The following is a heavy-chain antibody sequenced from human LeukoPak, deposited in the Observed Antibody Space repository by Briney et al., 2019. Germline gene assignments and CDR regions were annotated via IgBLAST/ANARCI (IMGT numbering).Heavy chain of an antibody. J-gene: IGHJ4*02. V-gene: IGHV1-69*05. CDR1: GGTFSSYA. CDR2: IIPIFGTA. D-gene: IGHD3-22*01. CDR3: ASDSSGYSLRFDY. Sequence: ASVKVSCKASGGTFSSYAISWVRQAPGQGLEWMGGIIPIFGTANYAQKFQGRVTITTDESTSTAYMELSSLRSEDTAVYYCASDSSGYSLRFDYWGQGTLVTVSS.